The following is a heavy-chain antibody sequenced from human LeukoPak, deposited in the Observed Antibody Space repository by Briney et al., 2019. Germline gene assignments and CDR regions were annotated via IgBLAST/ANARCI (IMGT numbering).Heavy chain of an antibody. Sequence: GGSLRLSCAASGFTFGNYWMRWVRQAPGSGPVWVSHIRGDGIITNYADSVKGRFTISRDNAKNTLYLQMNSLRAEDTAVYYCAREVEGFDYWGQGTLVTVSS. CDR2: IRGDGIIT. CDR3: AREVEGFDY. CDR1: GFTFGNYW. V-gene: IGHV3-74*01. J-gene: IGHJ4*02.